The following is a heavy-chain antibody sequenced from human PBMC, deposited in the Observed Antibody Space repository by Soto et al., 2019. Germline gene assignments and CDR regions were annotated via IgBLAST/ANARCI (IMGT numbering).Heavy chain of an antibody. Sequence: VQLVESGGRLVMPGGSLRLSCEASGFSLSDYYMTWIRQAPGKGLEWVSYIRNSGNIISYADSVKGRFTISADSAENSVYLQMNSLRAEDTAVYYCARALCGGDCCFQHWGQGTLVTVSS. D-gene: IGHD2-21*01. CDR2: IRNSGNII. J-gene: IGHJ1*01. CDR3: ARALCGGDCCFQH. CDR1: GFSLSDYY. V-gene: IGHV3-11*01.